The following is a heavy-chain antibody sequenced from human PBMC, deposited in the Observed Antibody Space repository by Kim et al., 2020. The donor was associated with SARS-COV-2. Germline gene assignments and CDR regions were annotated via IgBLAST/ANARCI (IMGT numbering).Heavy chain of an antibody. CDR3: AKGSGISRPYYFDL. J-gene: IGHJ4*02. D-gene: IGHD1-26*01. V-gene: IGHV3-23*01. Sequence: ADSGTGRCTISRDNSKNTMYLQMSSLRAEDTAVYYCAKGSGISRPYYFDLWGQGTLVTVSS.